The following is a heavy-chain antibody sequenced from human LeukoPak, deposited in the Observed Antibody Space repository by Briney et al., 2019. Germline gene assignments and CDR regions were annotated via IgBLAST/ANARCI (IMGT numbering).Heavy chain of an antibody. CDR1: GFTFSSYA. CDR2: ISDSGANT. D-gene: IGHD6-13*01. J-gene: IGHJ4*02. Sequence: GGSLRLSCAASGFTFSSYAMGWVRQAPGKGLEWASAISDSGANTYYADSVKGRFTISRDNSKDTLYLQMNSLRAEDTAMYYCAKARGSSWYFDYWGQGTLVTVSS. CDR3: AKARGSSWYFDY. V-gene: IGHV3-23*01.